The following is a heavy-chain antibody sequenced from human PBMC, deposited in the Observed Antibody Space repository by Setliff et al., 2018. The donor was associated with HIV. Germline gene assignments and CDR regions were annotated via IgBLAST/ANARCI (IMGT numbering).Heavy chain of an antibody. Sequence: QVRRMGASVKVSCKASGYTFIDYYIHWVRQAPGRGLEWMGWINTDNGITEYAENFQGRVAMTRDTSMSTVYMELNRLTFDDTAVHYCARDPYDASENPYDPWGQGTLVTVSS. CDR3: ARDPYDASENPYDP. CDR2: INTDNGIT. V-gene: IGHV1-2*02. CDR1: GYTFIDYY. D-gene: IGHD3-16*01. J-gene: IGHJ5*02.